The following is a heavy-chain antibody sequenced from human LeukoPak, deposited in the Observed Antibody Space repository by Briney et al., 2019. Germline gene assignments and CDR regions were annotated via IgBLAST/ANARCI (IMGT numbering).Heavy chain of an antibody. CDR2: ISGSGGSI. CDR1: GFTFDDYG. J-gene: IGHJ4*02. V-gene: IGHV3-23*01. Sequence: GGSLRLSCAASGFTFDDYGMSWVRQAPGKGLEWVSAISGSGGSIYYADSVKGRFSISRDNSKDTLFLQMNSLRAEDTAVYYCATSTGYSSSWQPPNDYWGQGTLVTVSS. CDR3: ATSTGYSSSWQPPNDY. D-gene: IGHD6-13*01.